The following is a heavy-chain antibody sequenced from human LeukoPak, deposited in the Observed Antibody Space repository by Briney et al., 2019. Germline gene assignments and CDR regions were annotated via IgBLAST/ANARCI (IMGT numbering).Heavy chain of an antibody. J-gene: IGHJ4*02. V-gene: IGHV3-7*01. Sequence: GGSLRLSCEASGFIFTDYWMTWARQAPGKGLEWVANTNKDGSEKWYVDSVKGRFTISRDNAKNTLYLQMNNLRAEDTAVYYCAREDCTIGAVCSSLLDHWGRGTLVTVSS. CDR3: AREDCTIGAVCSSLLDH. CDR2: TNKDGSEK. D-gene: IGHD2-8*01. CDR1: GFIFTDYW.